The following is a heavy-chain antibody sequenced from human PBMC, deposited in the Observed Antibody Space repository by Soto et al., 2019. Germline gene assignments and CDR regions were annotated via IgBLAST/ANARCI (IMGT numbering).Heavy chain of an antibody. CDR3: ARGGYSSSWGNYYYGMDV. V-gene: IGHV4-30-4*01. CDR1: GGSISSGDYY. CDR2: IHYSGST. Sequence: QVQLQESGPGLVKPSQTLSLTCTVSGGSISSGDYYWSWIRQPPGKGLEWIGYIHYSGSTYYNPSLKSRVTISVDTSKNQFYLKLSSVAAADTAVYYCARGGYSSSWGNYYYGMDVWGQGTTVTVSS. D-gene: IGHD6-13*01. J-gene: IGHJ6*02.